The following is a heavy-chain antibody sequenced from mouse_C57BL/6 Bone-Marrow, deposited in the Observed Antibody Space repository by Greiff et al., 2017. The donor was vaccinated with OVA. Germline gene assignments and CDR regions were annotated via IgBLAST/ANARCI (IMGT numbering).Heavy chain of an antibody. CDR2: INPNNGGT. D-gene: IGHD1-1*01. V-gene: IGHV1-26*01. CDR1: GYTFTDYY. Sequence: EVQLQQSGPELVKPGASVKISCKASGYTFTDYYMNWVKQSPGKSLEWIGDINPNNGGTSYNQKFKGKATLTVDKSSSTAYMELRSLTSEDSAVYYCARGIYYGSRDYFDYWGQGTTLTVSS. CDR3: ARGIYYGSRDYFDY. J-gene: IGHJ2*01.